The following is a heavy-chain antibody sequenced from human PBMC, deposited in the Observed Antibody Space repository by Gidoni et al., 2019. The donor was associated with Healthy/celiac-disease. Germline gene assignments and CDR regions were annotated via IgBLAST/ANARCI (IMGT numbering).Heavy chain of an antibody. CDR3: AKDSYGDFYWYFDL. D-gene: IGHD4-17*01. V-gene: IGHV3-30*18. Sequence: QVQLVESGGGVVQPGRSLRLSCAASGFPFSSYGMHWVRQAPGKGLEWVAVISYDGSNKYYADSVKGRFTISRDNSKNTLYLQMNSLRAEDTAVYYCAKDSYGDFYWYFDLWGRGTLVTVSS. CDR2: ISYDGSNK. J-gene: IGHJ2*01. CDR1: GFPFSSYG.